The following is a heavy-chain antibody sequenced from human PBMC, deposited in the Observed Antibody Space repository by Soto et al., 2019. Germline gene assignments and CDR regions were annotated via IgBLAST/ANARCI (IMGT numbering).Heavy chain of an antibody. CDR1: GATSDTYA. CDR2: IIPLSGTV. Sequence: QVQLVQSGAAVKAPGSSVKVSCKPSGATSDTYAISWVRQAPGQGLDWMGGIIPLSGTVTYAQRFQGRVTITAVESTRTVYMELSSLTSEDTAVYYCARYSAYSAYDSPLHPWGQGTLVTVSS. J-gene: IGHJ5*02. CDR3: ARYSAYSAYDSPLHP. D-gene: IGHD5-12*01. V-gene: IGHV1-69*01.